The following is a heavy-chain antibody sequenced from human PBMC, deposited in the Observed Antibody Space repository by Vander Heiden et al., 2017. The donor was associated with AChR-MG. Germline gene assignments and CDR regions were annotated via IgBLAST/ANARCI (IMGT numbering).Heavy chain of an antibody. Sequence: QVQLVQSGAEVKKPGSSVKVSCKASGGPFSSYAISWVRQAPGQGLEWMGRIIPILGIANYAQKFQGRVTITADKSTSTAYMELSSLRSEDTAVYYCAREGGLRRNYNWFDPWGQGTLVTVSS. D-gene: IGHD4-17*01. CDR3: AREGGLRRNYNWFDP. J-gene: IGHJ5*02. CDR1: GGPFSSYA. V-gene: IGHV1-69*04. CDR2: IIPILGIA.